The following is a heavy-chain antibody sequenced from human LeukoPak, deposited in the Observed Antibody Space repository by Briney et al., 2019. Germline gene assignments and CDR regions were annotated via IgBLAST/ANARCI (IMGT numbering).Heavy chain of an antibody. V-gene: IGHV1-2*02. CDR3: ARVGNSGYDSEYFDY. J-gene: IGHJ4*02. D-gene: IGHD5-12*01. Sequence: ASVKVSCKASGYTFTGYDMHWVRQAPGQGLEWMGWINPNSGGTNYAQKFQGRVTMTRDTSISTAYMERSRLRSDDTAVYYCARVGNSGYDSEYFDYWGQGTLVTVSS. CDR2: INPNSGGT. CDR1: GYTFTGYD.